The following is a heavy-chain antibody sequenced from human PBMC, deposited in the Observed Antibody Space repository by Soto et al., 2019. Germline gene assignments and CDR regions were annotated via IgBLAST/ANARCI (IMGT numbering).Heavy chain of an antibody. CDR1: GFTFSSYA. J-gene: IGHJ6*02. CDR2: INGSGGST. Sequence: EVQLLESGGGLVQPGGSLRLSCAASGFTFSSYAMSWVRQAPGKGLEWVSAINGSGGSTYYADSVKGRFTISRDNSKNTLYLQMNSRRAEDTAVYYCAIFRSYGPAGGMDVWGQGTTVTVSS. V-gene: IGHV3-23*01. D-gene: IGHD5-18*01. CDR3: AIFRSYGPAGGMDV.